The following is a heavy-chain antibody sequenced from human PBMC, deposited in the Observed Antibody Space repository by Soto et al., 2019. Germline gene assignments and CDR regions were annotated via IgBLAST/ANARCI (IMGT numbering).Heavy chain of an antibody. V-gene: IGHV3-23*01. CDR3: AKGSQYGMLPAYHACDF. J-gene: IGHJ4*02. D-gene: IGHD3-10*02. CDR2: ISGGGGGT. CDR1: GFIFSNYA. Sequence: EVQLLESGGGLVQPGGSLRLSCSASGFIFSNYALSWLRQAPGKGLEWVSSISGGGGGTHYADSVKGRFTISRDTSRSTLDLQIHRLRTEDTAVHYCAKGSQYGMLPAYHACDFWGQGALGTVAS.